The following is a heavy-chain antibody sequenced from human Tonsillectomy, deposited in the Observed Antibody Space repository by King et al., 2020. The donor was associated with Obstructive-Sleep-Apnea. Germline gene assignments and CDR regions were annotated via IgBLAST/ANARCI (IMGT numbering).Heavy chain of an antibody. CDR1: GFTFSDYW. J-gene: IGHJ4*02. CDR2: IKKDGSDT. D-gene: IGHD3-3*01. Sequence: VQLVESGGGLVQPGGPLRLSCVVSGFTFSDYWMSWVRQAPGKGPEWLANIKKDGSDTSYLDSVKGRFTISRDNAKNSLYLQMNSLRAEDTAVYYCARARRITILGVALLEYWGQGTLVIVSS. V-gene: IGHV3-7*03. CDR3: ARARRITILGVALLEY.